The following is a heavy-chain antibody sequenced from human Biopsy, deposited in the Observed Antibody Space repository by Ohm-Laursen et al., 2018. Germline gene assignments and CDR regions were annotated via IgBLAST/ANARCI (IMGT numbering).Heavy chain of an antibody. V-gene: IGHV3-23*01. Sequence: SLRLSCAASGFTFSSHAMSWGRQAPGKGLEWVSVITGVGGVTYYADPVKGRFTVSRDNSMNTMFLQMNSLRAQDAGTYYCAKWGTSMALYHFYGMDVWGQGTTVSVSS. CDR3: AKWGTSMALYHFYGMDV. CDR1: GFTFSSHA. J-gene: IGHJ6*02. D-gene: IGHD5-18*01. CDR2: ITGVGGVT.